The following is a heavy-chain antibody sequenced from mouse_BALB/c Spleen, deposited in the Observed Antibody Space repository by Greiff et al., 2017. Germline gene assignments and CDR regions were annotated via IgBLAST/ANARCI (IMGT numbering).Heavy chain of an antibody. J-gene: IGHJ4*01. D-gene: IGHD1-2*01. CDR2: IWGDGST. CDR1: GFSLTGYG. CDR3: ARDGALLRPHYYAMDY. Sequence: VKLMESGPGLVAPSQSLSITCTVSGFSLTGYGVNWVRQPPGKGLEWLGMIWGDGSTDYNSALKSRLSISKDNSKSQVFLKMNSLQTDDTARYYCARDGALLRPHYYAMDYWGQGTSVTVSS. V-gene: IGHV2-6-7*01.